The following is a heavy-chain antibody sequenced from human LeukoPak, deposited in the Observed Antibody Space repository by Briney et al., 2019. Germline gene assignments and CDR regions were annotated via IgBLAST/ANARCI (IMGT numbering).Heavy chain of an antibody. CDR1: GYSFTTYW. CDR2: IYPGDSDT. D-gene: IGHD5-24*01. Sequence: PGESLKISCKGSGYSFTTYWIGWVRQMPGKGLEWMGIIYPGDSDTRYSPSFQGQVTISADKSISTAYLQWSSLKASDTAMYYCARDGNMATIAGDAFDIWGQGTMVTVSS. J-gene: IGHJ3*02. V-gene: IGHV5-51*01. CDR3: ARDGNMATIAGDAFDI.